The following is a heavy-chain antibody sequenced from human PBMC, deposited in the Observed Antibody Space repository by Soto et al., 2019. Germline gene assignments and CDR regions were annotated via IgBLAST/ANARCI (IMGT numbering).Heavy chain of an antibody. D-gene: IGHD5-12*01. CDR3: ARDPAPVGYRGLDV. J-gene: IGHJ6*02. CDR2: IKEDGSEK. V-gene: IGHV3-7*01. CDR1: GFTFSSSW. Sequence: GWSLRLSCAASGFTFSSSWMTRISQTAGKGLAWVANIKEDGSEKYYVDSVKGQFTISRDNTNESLYLQMNSLRAEDTAVYYCARDPAPVGYRGLDVWGQGTTVTVSS.